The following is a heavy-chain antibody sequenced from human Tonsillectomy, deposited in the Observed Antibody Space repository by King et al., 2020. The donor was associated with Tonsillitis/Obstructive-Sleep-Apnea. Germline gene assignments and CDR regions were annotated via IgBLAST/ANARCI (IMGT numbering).Heavy chain of an antibody. CDR2: ISGSGGST. V-gene: IGHV3-23*04. D-gene: IGHD5-12*01. J-gene: IGHJ6*03. CDR3: AKGMVATIDSYYYYMDV. CDR1: GFTFSSYA. Sequence: QLVEYGGGLVQPGGSLRLSCAASGFTFSSYAMSWVRQAPGKGLEWVSAISGSGGSTYYADSVKGRFTISRDNSKNTLYLQMNSLRAEDTAVYYCAKGMVATIDSYYYYMDVWGKGTTVTVSS.